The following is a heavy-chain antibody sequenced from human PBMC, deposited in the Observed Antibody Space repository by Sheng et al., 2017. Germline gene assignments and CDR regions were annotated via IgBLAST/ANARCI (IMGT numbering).Heavy chain of an antibody. J-gene: IGHJ5*02. CDR1: GFTFSSYA. CDR3: ARELGVVVISWFDP. CDR2: ISYDGSNK. D-gene: IGHD3-22*01. V-gene: IGHV3-30*04. Sequence: QVQLVESGGGVVQPGRSLRLSCAASGFTFSSYAMHWVRQAPGKGLEWVAVISYDGSNKYYADSVKGRFTISRDNSKNTLYLQMNSLRAEDTAVYYCARELGVVVISWFDPWGQGTLVTVSS.